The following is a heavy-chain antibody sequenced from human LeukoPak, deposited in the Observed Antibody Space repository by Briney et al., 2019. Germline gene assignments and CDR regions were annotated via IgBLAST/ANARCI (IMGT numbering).Heavy chain of an antibody. V-gene: IGHV7-4-1*02. Sequence: ASVKVSCKASGYTFTSYAMNWVRQAPGQGLEWMGWINTNTGNPTYAQGFTGRFVFSLDTSVSTAYLQISGLKAEDTAMYYCAKQGPGSCGSTSCYGVDYWGQGTLVTVSS. CDR1: GYTFTSYA. D-gene: IGHD2-2*01. CDR3: AKQGPGSCGSTSCYGVDY. CDR2: INTNTGNP. J-gene: IGHJ4*02.